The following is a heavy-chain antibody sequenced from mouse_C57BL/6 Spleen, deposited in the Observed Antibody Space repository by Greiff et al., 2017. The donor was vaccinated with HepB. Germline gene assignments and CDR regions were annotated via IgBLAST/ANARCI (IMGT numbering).Heavy chain of an antibody. V-gene: IGHV8-12*01. CDR3: ARSYYSNYHYAMDY. CDR1: GFSLSTSGMG. D-gene: IGHD2-5*01. Sequence: ESGPGILQSSQTLSLTCSFSGFSLSTSGMGVSWIRQPSGKGLEWLAHIYWDDDKRYNPSLKSRLTISKDTSRNQGFLKITSVDTADTATYYCARSYYSNYHYAMDYWGQGTSVTVSS. J-gene: IGHJ4*01. CDR2: IYWDDDK.